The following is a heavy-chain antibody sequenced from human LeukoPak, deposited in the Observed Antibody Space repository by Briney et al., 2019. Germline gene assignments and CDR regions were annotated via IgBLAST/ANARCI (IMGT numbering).Heavy chain of an antibody. J-gene: IGHJ5*02. CDR2: IYYSGST. CDR3: ARGVSSSSWYGGKNWFDP. CDR1: GGSISSSSYY. V-gene: IGHV4-39*07. D-gene: IGHD6-13*01. Sequence: ASETLSLTCTVSGGSISSSSYYWGWIRQPPGKGLEWIGSIYYSGSTYYNPSLKSRVTISVDTSKNQFSLKLSSVTAADTAVYYCARGVSSSSWYGGKNWFDPWGQGTLVTVSS.